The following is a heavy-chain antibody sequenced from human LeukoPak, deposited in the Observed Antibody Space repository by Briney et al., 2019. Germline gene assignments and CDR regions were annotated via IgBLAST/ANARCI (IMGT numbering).Heavy chain of an antibody. V-gene: IGHV1-69*13. J-gene: IGHJ3*02. Sequence: SVKVSCKASGGTFSSNAISWVRQAPGQGLEWMGGIIPIFGTANYAQKFQGRVTITADESTSTAYMELSSLRSEDTAVYYCARGNGRITIFGEWLLVAFDIWGQGTMVTVSS. CDR2: IIPIFGTA. CDR1: GGTFSSNA. D-gene: IGHD3-3*01. CDR3: ARGNGRITIFGEWLLVAFDI.